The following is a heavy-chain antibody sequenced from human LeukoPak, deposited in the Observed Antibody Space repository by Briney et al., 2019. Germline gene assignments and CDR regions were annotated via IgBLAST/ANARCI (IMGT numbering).Heavy chain of an antibody. V-gene: IGHV3-7*01. Sequence: GGSLRLSCAVSGFTFSGFWMSWSRQAPGKGLEWVASINSDGSEGYYADVVKGRFTISRDNSKNTLYLQMNSLRAEDTAVYYCARDLYVPKSCSSTSCYYYGMDVWGQGTTVTVSS. CDR2: INSDGSEG. CDR3: ARDLYVPKSCSSTSCYYYGMDV. D-gene: IGHD2-2*01. CDR1: GFTFSGFW. J-gene: IGHJ6*02.